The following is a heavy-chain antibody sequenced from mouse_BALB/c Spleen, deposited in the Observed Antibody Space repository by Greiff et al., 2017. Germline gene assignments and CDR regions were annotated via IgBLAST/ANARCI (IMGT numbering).Heavy chain of an antibody. V-gene: IGHV3-6*02. J-gene: IGHJ3*01. CDR2: ISYDGSN. Sequence: ESGPGLVKPSQSLSLTCSVTGYSITSGYYWNWIRQFPGNKLEWMGYISYDGSNNYNPSLKNRISITRDTSKNQFFLKLNSVTTEDTATYYCARDGTASWGQGTLVTVSA. D-gene: IGHD1-2*01. CDR1: GYSITSGYY. CDR3: ARDGTAS.